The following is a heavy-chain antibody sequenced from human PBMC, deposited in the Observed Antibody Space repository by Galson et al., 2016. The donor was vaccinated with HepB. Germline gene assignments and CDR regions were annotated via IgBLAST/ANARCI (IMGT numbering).Heavy chain of an antibody. CDR1: GFTFSIYA. D-gene: IGHD1-26*01. J-gene: IGHJ4*02. Sequence: SLRLSCAASGFTFSIYAMSWVRQAPGKGLEWVSSIGSTTGRTYYADSVKGRFTISRDNSKNTLYLQMHSLRAEDTAVYYCTKDTDDSGGYFTSHYWGQGTLVTVSS. CDR2: IGSTTGRT. CDR3: TKDTDDSGGYFTSHY. V-gene: IGHV3-23*01.